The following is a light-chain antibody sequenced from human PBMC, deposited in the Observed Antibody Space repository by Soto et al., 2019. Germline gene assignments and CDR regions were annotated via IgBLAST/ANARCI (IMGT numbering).Light chain of an antibody. Sequence: QSALTQPASVSGSPRQSITIYCTGTSSDVGGYNLVSWYQHHPGKAPKVMIYEDSERPSGVSNRFSGSKSGNTASLTISGLQAEDEADYYCCSYAGPYTWVFGGGTQLTVL. CDR1: SSDVGGYNL. CDR3: CSYAGPYTWV. CDR2: EDS. V-gene: IGLV2-23*01. J-gene: IGLJ3*02.